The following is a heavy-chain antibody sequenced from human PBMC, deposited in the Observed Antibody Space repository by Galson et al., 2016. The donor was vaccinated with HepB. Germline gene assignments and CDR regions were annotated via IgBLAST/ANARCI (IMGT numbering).Heavy chain of an antibody. J-gene: IGHJ5*02. CDR2: IGKGGDT. V-gene: IGHV3-13*01. Sequence: SLRLSCAASGFIFSDYDMHWVRQATGKGLEWVSAIGKGGDTYYIGTVKGRFTISREDAKNSFYLQMNSLRSEDSAVYFCARDPRPYNSGWDVAWFDPWGQGTMVTVPS. D-gene: IGHD6-19*01. CDR3: ARDPRPYNSGWDVAWFDP. CDR1: GFIFSDYD.